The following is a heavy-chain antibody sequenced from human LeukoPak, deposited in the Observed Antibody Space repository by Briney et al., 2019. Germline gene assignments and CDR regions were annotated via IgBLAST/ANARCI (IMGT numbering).Heavy chain of an antibody. CDR3: ARSGLSRFGF. CDR1: GFTFSNYG. J-gene: IGHJ4*02. V-gene: IGHV3-23*01. CDR2: ITGSGGST. Sequence: GGSLRLSCAASGFTFSNYGMSWVRQAPGKGLEWVSGITGSGGSTHYADSAKGRFTISRDNSRNTLYLQMNSLRAEDTAVYYCARSGLSRFGFWGQGTLVTVSS. D-gene: IGHD2/OR15-2a*01.